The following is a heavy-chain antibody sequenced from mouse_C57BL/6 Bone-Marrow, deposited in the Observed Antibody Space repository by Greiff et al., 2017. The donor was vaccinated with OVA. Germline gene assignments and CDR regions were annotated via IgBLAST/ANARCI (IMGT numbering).Heavy chain of an antibody. CDR1: GYTFTSYW. D-gene: IGHD1-1*02. J-gene: IGHJ4*01. V-gene: IGHV1-69*01. CDR2: IDPSDSYT. Sequence: QVQLQQPGAELVMPGASVKLSCKASGYTFTSYWLHWVKQRPGQGLEWIGEIDPSDSYTNYNQTFQGKSTLTVDKSSSTAYMQLSSLTSEDSAVYYCARWGGKRYYYAMDYWGQGTSVTVSS. CDR3: ARWGGKRYYYAMDY.